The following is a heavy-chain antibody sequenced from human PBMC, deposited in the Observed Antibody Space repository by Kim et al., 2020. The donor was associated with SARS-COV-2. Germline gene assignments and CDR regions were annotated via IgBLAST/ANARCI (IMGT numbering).Heavy chain of an antibody. Sequence: SETLSLTCTVSGGSISSGGYYWSWIRQHPGKGLEWIGYIYYSGSTYYNPSLKSRVTISVDTSKNQFSLKLSSVTAADTAVYYCARGRVGSGGSCYFDYWGQGTLVTVSS. D-gene: IGHD2-15*01. CDR1: GGSISSGGYY. CDR3: ARGRVGSGGSCYFDY. J-gene: IGHJ4*02. CDR2: IYYSGST. V-gene: IGHV4-31*03.